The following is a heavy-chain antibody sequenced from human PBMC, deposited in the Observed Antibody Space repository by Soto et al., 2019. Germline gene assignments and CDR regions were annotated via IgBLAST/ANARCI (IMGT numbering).Heavy chain of an antibody. CDR3: ASGLYCSSTSCYLDP. J-gene: IGHJ5*02. D-gene: IGHD2-2*01. V-gene: IGHV3-21*01. CDR1: GFTFSSYS. CDR2: ISSSSSYI. Sequence: LRLSCAASGFTFSSYSMNWVRQAPGKGLEWVSSISSSSSYINYADSVKGRFTISRDNAKNSLYLQMNSLRAEDTAVYYCASGLYCSSTSCYLDPWGQGTLVTVSS.